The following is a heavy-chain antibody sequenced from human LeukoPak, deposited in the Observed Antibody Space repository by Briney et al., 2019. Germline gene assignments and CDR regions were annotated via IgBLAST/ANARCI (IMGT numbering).Heavy chain of an antibody. D-gene: IGHD2-15*01. CDR2: ISGNGGST. CDR1: GFTFSSYA. J-gene: IGHJ6*02. Sequence: GGSLRLSCTASGFTFSSYAISWVRQAPGKGLEWVSAISGNGGSTYYADTLKGRFTISRDNSKNTLYLQMNSLRAEDTAVYYCAKDAPFVVVVAAYYGMDVWGQGTTVTVSS. CDR3: AKDAPFVVVVAAYYGMDV. V-gene: IGHV3-23*01.